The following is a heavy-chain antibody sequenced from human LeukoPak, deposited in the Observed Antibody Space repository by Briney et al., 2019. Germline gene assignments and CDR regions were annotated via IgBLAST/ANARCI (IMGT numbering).Heavy chain of an antibody. CDR3: ARGIAAAGTGYFDY. D-gene: IGHD6-13*01. Sequence: GGSLRLSCAASGFTVSSNYMSWVRQAPGKGLEWVSVIYSAGSTNYADSVKGRFTISRDNSKNTLYLQMNILRAEDTAVYYCARGIAAAGTGYFDYWGQGTLVTVSS. CDR1: GFTVSSNY. CDR2: IYSAGST. V-gene: IGHV3-66*01. J-gene: IGHJ4*02.